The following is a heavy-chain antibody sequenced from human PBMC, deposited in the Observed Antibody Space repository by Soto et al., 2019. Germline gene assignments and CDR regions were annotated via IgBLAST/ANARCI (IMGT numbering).Heavy chain of an antibody. Sequence: SETLSLTCTVSGGSISSGGYYWSWIRQHPGKGLEWIGYIYYSGSTYYNPSLKSRVTISVDTSKNQFSLKLTSVTAADTAVYYCAGGIAARPLGYWGQGTLVTVSS. V-gene: IGHV4-31*03. CDR1: GGSISSGGYY. CDR3: AGGIAARPLGY. J-gene: IGHJ4*02. D-gene: IGHD6-6*01. CDR2: IYYSGST.